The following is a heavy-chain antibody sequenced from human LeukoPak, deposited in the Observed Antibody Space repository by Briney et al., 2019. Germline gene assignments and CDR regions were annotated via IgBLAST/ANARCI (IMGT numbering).Heavy chain of an antibody. CDR1: GFTFSSYV. Sequence: GGSLRLSCAASGFTFSSYVRSWVRQAPGKGLEWVSTISDDPGSTFYADSVKGRFTISRDNSKNTLYLQMNSLRAEDTAVYYCAKSRSIAARYYYMDVWGKGTTITVSS. CDR2: ISDDPGST. D-gene: IGHD6-6*01. CDR3: AKSRSIAARYYYMDV. V-gene: IGHV3-23*01. J-gene: IGHJ6*03.